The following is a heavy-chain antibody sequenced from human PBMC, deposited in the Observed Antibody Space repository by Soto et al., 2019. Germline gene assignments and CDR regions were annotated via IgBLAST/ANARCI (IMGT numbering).Heavy chain of an antibody. Sequence: ASVQVSCKASGYTFTDYYMHWVRRAPGQGLEWMGWINDNSGATRYSQRFQGRVTLTRDTSISTAYMELSSLRSDDTAVYYCARDSAAAAGLSFGSWGQGTLVTVSS. CDR1: GYTFTDYY. CDR2: INDNSGAT. D-gene: IGHD6-13*01. CDR3: ARDSAAAAGLSFGS. V-gene: IGHV1-2*02. J-gene: IGHJ4*02.